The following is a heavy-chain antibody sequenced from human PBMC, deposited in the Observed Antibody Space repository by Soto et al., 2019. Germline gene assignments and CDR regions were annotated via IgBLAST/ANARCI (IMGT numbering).Heavy chain of an antibody. CDR1: GYTFISYA. CDR2: INAGNGNT. CDR3: ARSIVVVTVLAY. J-gene: IGHJ4*02. D-gene: IGHD2-21*02. Sequence: GASVKVSCKASGYTFISYAMHWVRQAPGQRLEWMGWINAGNGNTKYSQKFQGRVTITRDTSASTAYMELSSLRSEDTAVYYCARSIVVVTVLAYCGQGTLVPGSS. V-gene: IGHV1-3*01.